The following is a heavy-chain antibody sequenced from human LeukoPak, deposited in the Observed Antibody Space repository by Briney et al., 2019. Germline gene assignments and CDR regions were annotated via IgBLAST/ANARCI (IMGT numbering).Heavy chain of an antibody. CDR3: AKDRAFGDYFES. J-gene: IGHJ5*01. Sequence: GGSLTLSCAASGFTFSTFDMHWIRQAPGKGLEWVALIRYDGTNKQYLDSVKARFTISRDNSNNMLYLQMNSLRPEDTGVYYCAKDRAFGDYFESWGQGTLVTVSS. CDR1: GFTFSTFD. CDR2: IRYDGTNK. D-gene: IGHD2-21*02. V-gene: IGHV3-30*02.